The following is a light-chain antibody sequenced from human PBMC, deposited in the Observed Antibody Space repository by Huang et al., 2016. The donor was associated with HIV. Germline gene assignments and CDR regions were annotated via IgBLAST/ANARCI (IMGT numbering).Light chain of an antibody. CDR1: QSIDTS. J-gene: IGKJ4*01. CDR2: AAS. CDR3: QQSYSTPLT. Sequence: DIQMTQSPSSLSASVGDRVTITCRASQSIDTSFNLYQQKPGKAPKLLIYAASILQSGVPSRFSGSGSGTDFTLTISSLQPEDFATFYCQQSYSTPLTFGGGTKVEIK. V-gene: IGKV1-39*01.